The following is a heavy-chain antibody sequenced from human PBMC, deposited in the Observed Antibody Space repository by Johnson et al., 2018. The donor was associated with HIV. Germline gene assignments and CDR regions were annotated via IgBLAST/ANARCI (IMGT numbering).Heavy chain of an antibody. D-gene: IGHD6-13*01. CDR3: ASGLAAARGAFDI. Sequence: VQLVESGGGLVQPGGSLRLSCAASGFTFSSSAMSWVRQAPGKGLEWVSAISGSGGSTYYADSVKGRFTISRDNSKNTLYLQMNSLNTEDTAVYYCASGLAAARGAFDIWGQGTMVTVSS. CDR1: GFTFSSSA. J-gene: IGHJ3*02. CDR2: ISGSGGST. V-gene: IGHV3-23*04.